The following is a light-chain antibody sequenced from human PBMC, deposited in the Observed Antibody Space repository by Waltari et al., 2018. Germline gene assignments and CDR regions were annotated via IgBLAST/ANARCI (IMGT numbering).Light chain of an antibody. Sequence: DIEMTQSPSTLSASVGDRVTITCRASQNIINWLAWYQQKPGKAPNLLIYKASNLEGGVPSRFSGSGSGTEFTLTISSLQPDDLATYYCQQYHSYSLTFGGGTKVEIK. CDR3: QQYHSYSLT. V-gene: IGKV1-5*03. J-gene: IGKJ4*01. CDR1: QNIINW. CDR2: KAS.